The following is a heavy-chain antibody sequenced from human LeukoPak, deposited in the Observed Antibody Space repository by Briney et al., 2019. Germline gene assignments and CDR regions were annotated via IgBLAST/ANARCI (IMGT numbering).Heavy chain of an antibody. D-gene: IGHD3-10*01. Sequence: SSETLSLTCTVSGGSISSGGYYWSWIRQHPGKGLEWIGYIYYSGSTYYNPSLKSRVTISVDTSKNQFSLKLSSVTAADTAVYYCARAYGSGSYYLDYWGQGTLVTVSS. J-gene: IGHJ4*02. V-gene: IGHV4-31*03. CDR2: IYYSGST. CDR3: ARAYGSGSYYLDY. CDR1: GGSISSGGYY.